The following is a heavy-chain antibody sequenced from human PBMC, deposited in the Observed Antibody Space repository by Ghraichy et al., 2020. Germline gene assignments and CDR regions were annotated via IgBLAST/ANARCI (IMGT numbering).Heavy chain of an antibody. CDR3: ERGHPTINDYFDS. Sequence: SQTRSLTCAADGGSFRGYYWHWVRQSPGKRLEWIGEVSHSGRTDYTPSLKSRVTLSVDTSTSDFSLKMTSVTAADTAIYYCERGHPTINDYFDSWGKGTLVTVSS. V-gene: IGHV4-34*01. J-gene: IGHJ4*02. CDR1: GGSFRGYY. CDR2: VSHSGRT. D-gene: IGHD5-12*01.